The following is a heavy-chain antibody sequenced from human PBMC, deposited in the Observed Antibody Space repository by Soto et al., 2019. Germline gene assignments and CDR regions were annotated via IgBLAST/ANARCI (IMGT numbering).Heavy chain of an antibody. CDR3: AKYYRGRIAAAGNTKVPYFDY. J-gene: IGHJ4*02. V-gene: IGHV3-43*01. Sequence: EVQLVESGGVVVQPGGSLRLSCAASGFTFDDYTMHWVRQAPGKGLEWVSLVSWDGGSTYYADSVKGRCTISRDNSNNAISLKMKSLRTEDTAFYDCAKYYRGRIAAAGNTKVPYFDYWGQGTLVTVSS. CDR2: VSWDGGST. CDR1: GFTFDDYT. D-gene: IGHD6-13*01.